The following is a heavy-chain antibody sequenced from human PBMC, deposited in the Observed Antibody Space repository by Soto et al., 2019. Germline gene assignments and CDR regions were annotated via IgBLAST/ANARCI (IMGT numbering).Heavy chain of an antibody. J-gene: IGHJ6*02. CDR2: ISYDGSNK. V-gene: IGHV3-30*18. Sequence: PGGSLRLSCAASGFTFSSYGMHWVRQAPGKGLEWVAVISYDGSNKYYADSVKGRFTISRDNSKNTLYLQMNSLRAEDTAVYYCAKDFRGYSSNYGMDVWGQGTTVTVSS. D-gene: IGHD6-13*01. CDR3: AKDFRGYSSNYGMDV. CDR1: GFTFSSYG.